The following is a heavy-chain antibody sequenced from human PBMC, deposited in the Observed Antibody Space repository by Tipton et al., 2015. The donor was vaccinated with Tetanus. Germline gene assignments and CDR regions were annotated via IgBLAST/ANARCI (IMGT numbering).Heavy chain of an antibody. D-gene: IGHD3-16*02. CDR2: ICYFGKT. CDR1: GGSISSYC. J-gene: IGHJ4*02. CDR3: ARGSGELSFARAGFDY. Sequence: GLVKPSETLSLTCTVSGGSISSYCWSWIRQAPGKGLEWIGHICYFGKTDYNPSLKSRVFISVDTSKNRISLNLTSVTAVDTAFYSCARGSGELSFARAGFDYWGQGTLVTVSS. V-gene: IGHV4-59*01.